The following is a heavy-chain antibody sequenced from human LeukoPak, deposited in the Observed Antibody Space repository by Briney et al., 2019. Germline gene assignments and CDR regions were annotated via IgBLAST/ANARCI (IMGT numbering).Heavy chain of an antibody. CDR3: ARLDKDSAGNSRRPFNY. CDR1: GGSFSSYY. V-gene: IGHV4-34*01. D-gene: IGHD2-15*01. CDR2: IDHSGSS. Sequence: SETLSLTCAVYGGSFSSYYWSWIRQPPGKGLEWIGEIDHSGSSNYNPSLKGRVTISGDTSKNQFFLRLTSVTAADTAVYYCARLDKDSAGNSRRPFNYWGRGTLVTVSS. J-gene: IGHJ4*02.